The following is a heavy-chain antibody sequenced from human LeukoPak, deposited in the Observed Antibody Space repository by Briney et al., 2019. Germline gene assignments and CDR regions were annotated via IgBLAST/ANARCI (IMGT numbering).Heavy chain of an antibody. CDR2: ISAHNGNT. J-gene: IGHJ6*02. D-gene: IGHD3-22*01. CDR3: ARYDSSGYSYGMDV. V-gene: IGHV1-18*01. Sequence: ASVKVSCKASGYTFTSYGISWVRQAPGQGLEWMGWISAHNGNTNYAQKLQGRVTMTTDTSTSTAYMELRSLRSDDTAVYYCARYDSSGYSYGMDVWGQGTTVTVSS. CDR1: GYTFTSYG.